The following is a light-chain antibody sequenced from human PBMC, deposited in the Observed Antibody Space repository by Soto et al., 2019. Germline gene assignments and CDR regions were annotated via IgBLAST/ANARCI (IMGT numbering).Light chain of an antibody. CDR3: QQRSNWPPET. V-gene: IGKV3-11*01. Sequence: EIVLTQSPATLSLSPGERATLSCRASQSVSSYLAWYQQKPGRAPRLLIYDASNRATGIPARFSGSGSGTYFTLTISSLEPEDFAVYYCQQRSNWPPETFGGGTKVEIK. CDR2: DAS. CDR1: QSVSSY. J-gene: IGKJ4*01.